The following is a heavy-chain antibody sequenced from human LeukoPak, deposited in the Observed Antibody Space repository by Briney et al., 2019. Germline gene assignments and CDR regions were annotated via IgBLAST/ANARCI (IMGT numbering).Heavy chain of an antibody. Sequence: ASVKVSYKASGYTFTSYDINWVRQATGQGLEWMGWMNPNSGNTGYAQKFQGRVTMTRNTSISTAYMELSSLRSEDTAVYYCARVGFDSGWYGYYYYYGMDVWGQGTTVTVSS. J-gene: IGHJ6*02. CDR3: ARVGFDSGWYGYYYYYGMDV. CDR2: MNPNSGNT. CDR1: GYTFTSYD. V-gene: IGHV1-8*01. D-gene: IGHD6-19*01.